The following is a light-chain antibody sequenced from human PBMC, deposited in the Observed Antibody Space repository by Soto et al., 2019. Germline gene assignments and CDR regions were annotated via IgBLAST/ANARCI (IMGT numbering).Light chain of an antibody. CDR1: QSVSSSY. V-gene: IGKV3D-20*01. CDR3: QQYRSLIT. Sequence: IFLTQSPATLSLSPWERATLSCWASQSVSSSYLAWYQLKPGLAPRLLIYDASSRATGIPDRFSGSGSGTDFTLTINRLEPEDSAVYYCQQYRSLITFGQGKRLEIK. J-gene: IGKJ5*01. CDR2: DAS.